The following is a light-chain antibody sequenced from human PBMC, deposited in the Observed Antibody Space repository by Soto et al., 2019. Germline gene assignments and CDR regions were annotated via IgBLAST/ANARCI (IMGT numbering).Light chain of an antibody. V-gene: IGKV3-15*01. Sequence: EIVMTQSPATLSVSPGERATLSCRASQSVSSNLGWYQQRPGQTPRLLIYGASTRATDIPARFSGSESGTEFTLTTSSLQSEDSAVYYCQQYNNWSSITFGQGTRLEIK. J-gene: IGKJ5*01. CDR1: QSVSSN. CDR3: QQYNNWSSIT. CDR2: GAS.